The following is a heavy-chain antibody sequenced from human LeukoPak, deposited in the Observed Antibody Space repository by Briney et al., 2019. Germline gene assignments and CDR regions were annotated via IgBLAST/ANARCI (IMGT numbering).Heavy chain of an antibody. J-gene: IGHJ4*02. CDR3: AKGLRYGFDY. V-gene: IGHV3-23*01. D-gene: IGHD4-17*01. CDR1: GFSFSSYA. CDR2: ISVSGGST. Sequence: GGSLRLSCAASGFSFSSYAMSWVRQAPGKGPEWVSGISVSGGSTYYADSVKGRFTISRDNSKNTLFLQMNSLRAEDTAVYYCAKGLRYGFDYWGQGNLDTVSS.